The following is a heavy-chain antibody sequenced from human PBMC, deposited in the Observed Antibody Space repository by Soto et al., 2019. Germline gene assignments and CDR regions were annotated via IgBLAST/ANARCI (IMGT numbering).Heavy chain of an antibody. CDR3: ARGEGELFLDY. V-gene: IGHV3-30-3*01. CDR1: GFTFSSYA. D-gene: IGHD3-10*01. J-gene: IGHJ4*02. Sequence: GGSLRLSCAASGFTFSSYAMHWVRQAPGKGLEWVAVISYDGSNKYYADSVKGRFTISRDNSKNTLYLQMNSLRAEDTAVYYCARGEGELFLDYWGQGTLVTVSS. CDR2: ISYDGSNK.